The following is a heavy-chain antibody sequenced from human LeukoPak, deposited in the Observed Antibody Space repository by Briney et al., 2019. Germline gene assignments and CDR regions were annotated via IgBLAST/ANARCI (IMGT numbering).Heavy chain of an antibody. CDR3: ARRLNNGDYGNDY. D-gene: IGHD4-17*01. Sequence: RGGSHRISCAETGIPFKYGCLTWVRKAPGKGLEWVSTISGSSRYIYFADSVRGRFTISRDNAKNSLYLQMNSLRAEDTAVYYCARRLNNGDYGNDYWGQGTLVTVSS. V-gene: IGHV3-21*01. J-gene: IGHJ4*02. CDR2: ISGSSRYI. CDR1: GIPFKYGC.